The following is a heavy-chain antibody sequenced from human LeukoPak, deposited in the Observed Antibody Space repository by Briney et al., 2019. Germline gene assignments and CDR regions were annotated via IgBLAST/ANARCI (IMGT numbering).Heavy chain of an antibody. CDR1: GFTFRSYW. V-gene: IGHV3-7*03. CDR3: ASGLELDY. J-gene: IGHJ4*02. CDR2: IKQDGCEK. Sequence: GGSLRLSCAASGFTFRSYWMRWVRQAPGKGLEWVANIKQDGCEKNYVDSVKGRFTISRDNAKNSLYLQMNSLRAEDTAVYYCASGLELDYWGQGTLVTVSS.